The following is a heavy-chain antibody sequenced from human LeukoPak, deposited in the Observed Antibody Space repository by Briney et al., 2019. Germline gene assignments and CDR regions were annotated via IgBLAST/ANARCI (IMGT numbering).Heavy chain of an antibody. CDR3: ARDAPLYCSGGSCYRWGEVDY. CDR2: INPSGGNT. J-gene: IGHJ4*02. V-gene: IGHV1-46*01. CDR1: GYIFTSFY. D-gene: IGHD2-15*01. Sequence: ASVKVSCKASGYIFTSFYMHWVRQAPGQGLEWMGIINPSGGNTGYAQKFQGRVTMTRDTSTSTVYMELSSLRSDDTAVYYCARDAPLYCSGGSCYRWGEVDYWGQGTLVTVSS.